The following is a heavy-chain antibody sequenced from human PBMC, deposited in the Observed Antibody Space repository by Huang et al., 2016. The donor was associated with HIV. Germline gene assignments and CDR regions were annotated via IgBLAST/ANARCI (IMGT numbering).Heavy chain of an antibody. CDR1: GGTFNTYA. CDR3: AGRWGWSSVVATNGYYDGMDL. V-gene: IGHV1-69*01. Sequence: QVQLVQSGAAVKKPGSSVKVSCTASGGTFNTYAISWGRQAPGQGLGWRGGIIPIFATANDAQRCRGRVTMTADECTSTAYMERSSLRAEGTAVYDGAGRWGWSSVVATNGYYDGMDLWGQGTTVTVSS. J-gene: IGHJ6*02. D-gene: IGHD5-12*01. CDR2: IIPIFATA.